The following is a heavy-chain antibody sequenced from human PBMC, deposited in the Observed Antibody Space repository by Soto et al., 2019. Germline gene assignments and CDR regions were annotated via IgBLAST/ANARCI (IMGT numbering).Heavy chain of an antibody. D-gene: IGHD6-19*01. J-gene: IGHJ4*02. CDR3: VTGISGWYWDY. Sequence: EVQLVESGGGLVQPGGSLRLSCSASGFTFSSYAMHWVRQAPGKGLEYVSAISSNGGSTYYADSVKGRFTISRDNPKNTLYLQMSSLTAEDTAVYYCVTGISGWYWDYWGQGTLVSVSS. CDR1: GFTFSSYA. V-gene: IGHV3-64D*06. CDR2: ISSNGGST.